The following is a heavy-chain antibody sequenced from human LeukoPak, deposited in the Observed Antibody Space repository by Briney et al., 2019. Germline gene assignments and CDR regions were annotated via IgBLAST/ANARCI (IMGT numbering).Heavy chain of an antibody. V-gene: IGHV4-39*01. J-gene: IGHJ4*02. CDR3: ARQVLGFGEFYFDY. Sequence: PSETLSLTCTVSGGSISSSSHYWGWIRQPPGKGLEWIRSIYYSGSTYYNPSLKSRVTISVDTTKNQFSLKLISAIAADTAVYYCARQVLGFGEFYFDYWGQGTLVTVSS. D-gene: IGHD3-10*01. CDR1: GGSISSSSHY. CDR2: IYYSGST.